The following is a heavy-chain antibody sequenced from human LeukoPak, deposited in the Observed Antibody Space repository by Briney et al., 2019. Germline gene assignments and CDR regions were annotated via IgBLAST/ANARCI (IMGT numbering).Heavy chain of an antibody. CDR2: IIPIFGTA. V-gene: IGHV1-69*13. Sequence: ASVKVSCKASGGTFSSYAIGWVRQAPGQGLEWMGGIIPIFGTANYAQKFQGRVTITADESTSTAYMELSSLRSEDTAVYYCARGWLQFFDYWGQGTLVTVSS. CDR1: GGTFSSYA. J-gene: IGHJ4*02. CDR3: ARGWLQFFDY. D-gene: IGHD5-12*01.